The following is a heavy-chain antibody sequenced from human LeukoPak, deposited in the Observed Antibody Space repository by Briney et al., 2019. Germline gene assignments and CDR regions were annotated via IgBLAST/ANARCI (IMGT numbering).Heavy chain of an antibody. CDR1: GFTFSSYS. CDR3: ARERDGYTHDAFDI. D-gene: IGHD5-24*01. CDR2: ISIRSSTI. V-gene: IGHV3-48*01. J-gene: IGHJ3*02. Sequence: GGSLRLSCAASGFTFSSYSMAWVRQAPGKGLEWVSYISIRSSTIYYADSVKGRFTISRDNAKNSLYVQMNSLRAEDTAVYYCARERDGYTHDAFDIWGQGTMVTVSS.